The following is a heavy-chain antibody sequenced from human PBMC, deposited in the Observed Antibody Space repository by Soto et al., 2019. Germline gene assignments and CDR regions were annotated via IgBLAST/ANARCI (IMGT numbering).Heavy chain of an antibody. D-gene: IGHD6-13*01. V-gene: IGHV1-2*04. Sequence: ASVKVSCKASGYTFTGYYMHWVRQAPGQGLEWMGWINPNSGGTNYAQKFQGWVTMTRDTSTSTAYMELSRLRSDDTAVYYCARATYSSSWYKTFYYYGMDVWGQGTTVTVSS. J-gene: IGHJ6*02. CDR3: ARATYSSSWYKTFYYYGMDV. CDR2: INPNSGGT. CDR1: GYTFTGYY.